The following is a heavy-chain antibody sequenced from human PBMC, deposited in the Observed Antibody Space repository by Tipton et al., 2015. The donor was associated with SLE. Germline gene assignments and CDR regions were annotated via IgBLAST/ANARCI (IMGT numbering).Heavy chain of an antibody. CDR3: ARPGPGHTSDWGAFDV. Sequence: GLVKPSETLSLTCTVSADSISRHYWSLIRQSPGKGLEWIGYFYSGSTLYNPSLQGRATISLDKSKNQFSLKLTSVTAADTALYFCARPGPGHTSDWGAFDVWGQGTMVTVSS. V-gene: IGHV4-59*11. J-gene: IGHJ3*01. CDR1: ADSISRHY. D-gene: IGHD6-19*01. CDR2: FYSGST.